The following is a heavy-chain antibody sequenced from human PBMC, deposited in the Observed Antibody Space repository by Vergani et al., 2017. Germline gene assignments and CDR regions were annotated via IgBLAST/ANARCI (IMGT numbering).Heavy chain of an antibody. J-gene: IGHJ5*02. Sequence: QVQLVESGGGVVQPGRSLRLSCAASGFTFSAYGMHWVRQAPGKGLEWVAFSWYDGNNQYYADSVEGRFTISRGNSKNTLYLQMNSLGVEDTAVYYCSRDRRIMYNWFDPWGQGTLVTVSS. CDR1: GFTFSAYG. V-gene: IGHV3-33*01. D-gene: IGHD3-16*01. CDR3: SRDRRIMYNWFDP. CDR2: SWYDGNNQ.